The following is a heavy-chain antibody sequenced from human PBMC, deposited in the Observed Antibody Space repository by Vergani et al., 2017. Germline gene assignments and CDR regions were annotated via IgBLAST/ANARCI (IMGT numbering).Heavy chain of an antibody. D-gene: IGHD1-1*01. CDR3: ARAQLERRFGYYYYYYMDV. CDR1: GGTFSSYA. Sequence: QVQLVQSGAEVKKPGSSVKVSCKASGGTFSSYAISWVRQAPGQGLEWMGGIIPIFGTANYAQTFQGRVTITADESRSTAYMELSSLRSEDTAVYYCARAQLERRFGYYYYYYMDVWGKGTTVTVSS. V-gene: IGHV1-69*01. J-gene: IGHJ6*03. CDR2: IIPIFGTA.